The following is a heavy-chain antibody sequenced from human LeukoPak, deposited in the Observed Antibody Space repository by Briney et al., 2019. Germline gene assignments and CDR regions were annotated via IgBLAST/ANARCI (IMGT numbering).Heavy chain of an antibody. J-gene: IGHJ5*02. CDR2: ISGSGGST. D-gene: IGHD5-24*01. CDR1: GFTFSSYA. CDR3: ANSASWDGYNS. V-gene: IGHV3-23*01. Sequence: GGSLRLSCAASGFTFSSYAMSWVRQAPGKGLEWVSAISGSGGSTYYADSVKARFTISRDNSKNTLYLQMNSLRAEDTAVYYCANSASWDGYNSWGQGTLVTVSS.